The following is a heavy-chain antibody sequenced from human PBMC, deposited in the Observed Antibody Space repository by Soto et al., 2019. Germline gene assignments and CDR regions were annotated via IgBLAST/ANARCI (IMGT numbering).Heavy chain of an antibody. D-gene: IGHD6-13*01. Sequence: GGSLRLSCAASGFTFSSYGMHWVRQAPGKGLEWVAVIWYDGSNKYYADSVKGRFTISRDNSKNTLYLQMNSLRAEDTAVYYCAREMGSSWYPFDYWGQGTLVTVSS. CDR3: AREMGSSWYPFDY. CDR1: GFTFSSYG. CDR2: IWYDGSNK. J-gene: IGHJ4*02. V-gene: IGHV3-33*01.